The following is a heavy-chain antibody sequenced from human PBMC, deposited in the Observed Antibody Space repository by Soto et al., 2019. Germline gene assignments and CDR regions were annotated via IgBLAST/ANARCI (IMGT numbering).Heavy chain of an antibody. CDR2: ISYDGSKK. CDR3: AKDFCGGGSRPFDY. J-gene: IGHJ4*02. V-gene: IGHV3-30*18. D-gene: IGHD2-15*01. Sequence: PGGSLRLSCAASGFTFNTYGMHWVRQAPGKGLEWVAVISYDGSKKYYADSVKGRFTISRDNSKNTLYLQMNSLRTEDTAMYYCAKDFCGGGSRPFDYWGQGTQVTVS. CDR1: GFTFNTYG.